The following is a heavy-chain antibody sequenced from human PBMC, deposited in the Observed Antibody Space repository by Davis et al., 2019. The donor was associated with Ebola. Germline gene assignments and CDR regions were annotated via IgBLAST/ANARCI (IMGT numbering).Heavy chain of an antibody. D-gene: IGHD1-26*01. J-gene: IGHJ5*02. CDR3: ARARRELRTGWFDP. CDR2: ISGSGGST. Sequence: GESLKISCAASGFTFSSYAMSWVRQAPGKGLEWASAISGSGGSTYYADSVKGRFTISRDNSKNTLYLQMNSLRDEDTAVYYCARARRELRTGWFDPWGQGTLVTVSS. CDR1: GFTFSSYA. V-gene: IGHV3-23*01.